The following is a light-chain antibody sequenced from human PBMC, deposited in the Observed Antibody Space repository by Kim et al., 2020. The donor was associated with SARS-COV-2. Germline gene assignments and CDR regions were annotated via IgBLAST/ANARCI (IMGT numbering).Light chain of an antibody. CDR1: QSGDNF. CDR2: DAF. V-gene: IGKV3-11*01. J-gene: IGKJ2*01. Sequence: SPGETAILSCRASQSGDNFLAWYQRKPGQPPRLVIYDAFIRATDTPDRFSGSGYGTDFTLTINNLEPEDFAVYYCQQRSKWPPFTFGQGTKLEI. CDR3: QQRSKWPPFT.